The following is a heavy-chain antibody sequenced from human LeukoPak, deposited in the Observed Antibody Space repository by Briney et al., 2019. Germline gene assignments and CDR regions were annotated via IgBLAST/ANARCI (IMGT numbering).Heavy chain of an antibody. V-gene: IGHV4-4*07. CDR1: GCSISSYY. Sequence: SETLSLTCTVSGCSISSYYWSWLRQPAGKGLEWIGRIHTSGSNNYNPALKSRVTMSIDTAKNQFSLKLSSVTSADKAVYYCARDLVEDRYCSSTSCPWNWFDLWGQGTLVTVSS. CDR2: IHTSGSN. J-gene: IGHJ5*02. CDR3: ARDLVEDRYCSSTSCPWNWFDL. D-gene: IGHD2-2*01.